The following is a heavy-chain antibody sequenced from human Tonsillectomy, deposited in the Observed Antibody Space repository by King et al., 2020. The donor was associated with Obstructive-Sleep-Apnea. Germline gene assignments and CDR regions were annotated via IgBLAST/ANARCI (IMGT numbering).Heavy chain of an antibody. Sequence: QLQESGPGLVKPSETLSLTCSVSGGSISSSSYYWGWIRQSPGKGLEWIGNIYYSGSTSYNPSLKSRVTISIDTSKNQFSRQLGSVTAADTAVYYCAITYGSGSYYSKTFDPWGQGTLVTVSS. V-gene: IGHV4-39*07. D-gene: IGHD3-10*01. CDR2: IYYSGST. CDR1: GGSISSSSYY. J-gene: IGHJ5*02. CDR3: AITYGSGSYYSKTFDP.